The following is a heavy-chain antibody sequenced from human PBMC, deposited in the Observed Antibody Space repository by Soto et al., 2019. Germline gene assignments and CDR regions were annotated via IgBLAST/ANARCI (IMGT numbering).Heavy chain of an antibody. CDR1: GYAFTTYG. Sequence: QVHLVQSGAEVKKPGASVKVSCQGSGYAFTTYGITWVRQAPGQGLEWMGWISAHNGNTNYAQKLQGRVTVTRDTSPSTAYMELGRLGNDDTAVYYCARGRYGDYWGQGALVTVSS. J-gene: IGHJ4*02. CDR3: ARGRYGDY. D-gene: IGHD1-1*01. CDR2: ISAHNGNT. V-gene: IGHV1-18*01.